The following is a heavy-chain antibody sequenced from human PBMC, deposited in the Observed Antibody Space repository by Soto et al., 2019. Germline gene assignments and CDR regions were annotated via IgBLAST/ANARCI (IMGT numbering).Heavy chain of an antibody. CDR2: INSSWST. CDR1: GASFGTSAYY. CDR3: SRRAPGGFDL. Sequence: QLQLLESGPGLVKPSGTLSPSCTVSGASFGTSAYYWGWIRRAPGNGLEWIGSINSSWSTFSNPSLKSRVTISVDTSKTQFSRKLTSVTAADTALYYCSRRAPGGFDLWGQGTLVTVSS. V-gene: IGHV4-39*01. D-gene: IGHD3-10*01. J-gene: IGHJ5*02.